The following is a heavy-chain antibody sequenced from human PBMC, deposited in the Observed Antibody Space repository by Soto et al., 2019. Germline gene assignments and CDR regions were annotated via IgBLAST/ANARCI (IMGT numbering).Heavy chain of an antibody. CDR2: VSYDGSKK. D-gene: IGHD6-13*01. V-gene: IGHV3-30*18. J-gene: IGHJ4*02. CDR3: AKEYSTITNFEY. CDR1: GFTFRSYG. Sequence: HPGGSLRLSCAASGFTFRSYGMHWVRQAPGKGLEWVALVSYDGSKKLYGDSVKGRFTISRDNLNNTLYLQMNSLRVEDTAMYYCAKEYSTITNFEYWGQGSLVTVSS.